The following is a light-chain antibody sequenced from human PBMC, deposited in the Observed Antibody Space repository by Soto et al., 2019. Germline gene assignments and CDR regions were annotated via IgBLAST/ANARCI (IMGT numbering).Light chain of an antibody. CDR2: EYD. J-gene: IGLJ3*02. CDR1: SGSIASNF. CDR3: QSYTSTIRV. Sequence: NFMLTQPHSLSESPGKTVTISCTRSSGSIASNFVQCYQQRPGSSPSTLIYEYDQRPSGVPDRFSGSIDSSSNSASLTISGLTSEDEADYYCQSYTSTIRVFGGGTKLTVL. V-gene: IGLV6-57*01.